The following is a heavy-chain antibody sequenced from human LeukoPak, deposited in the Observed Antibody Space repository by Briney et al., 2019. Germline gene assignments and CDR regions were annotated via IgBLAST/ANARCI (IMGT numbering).Heavy chain of an antibody. CDR2: MNPNSGNT. CDR1: GNTFTSYD. D-gene: IGHD4-17*01. J-gene: IGHJ4*02. Sequence: ASVKVSCKASGNTFTSYDINWVRQATGQGLEWMGWMNPNSGNTGYAQKFQGRVTMTRNTSISTAYMELSSLRSEDTAVYYCARSPSVTSSFDYWGQGTLVTVSS. V-gene: IGHV1-8*01. CDR3: ARSPSVTSSFDY.